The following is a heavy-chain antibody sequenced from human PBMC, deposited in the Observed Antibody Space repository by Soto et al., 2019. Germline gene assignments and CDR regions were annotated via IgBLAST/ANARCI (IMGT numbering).Heavy chain of an antibody. D-gene: IGHD5-18*01. Sequence: QVQLVQSGAEVKKPGASVKVSCKASGYTFTHYYIHWVRQAPGQGLEWMGIINPNGGSTTYAQKLPAGFPVTRDTSTSTVFMELRSLNSEDSAVYYCATSVNSAMAFDYWGQGTLVTVSS. CDR2: INPNGGST. J-gene: IGHJ4*02. V-gene: IGHV1-46*01. CDR3: ATSVNSAMAFDY. CDR1: GYTFTHYY.